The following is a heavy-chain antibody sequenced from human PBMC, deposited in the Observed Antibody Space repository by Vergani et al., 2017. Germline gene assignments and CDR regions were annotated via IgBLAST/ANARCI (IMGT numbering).Heavy chain of an antibody. CDR1: GFTFSSYA. J-gene: IGHJ6*03. Sequence: QVRLVESGGGVVQPGRSLRLSCAASGFTFSSYAMHWVRQAPGKGLEWVAVISYDGSNKYYADSVKGRFTISRDNSKNTLYLQMNSLRAEDTAVYYCARGRSTSYYYYMDVWGKGTTVTVSS. CDR2: ISYDGSNK. D-gene: IGHD5/OR15-5a*01. V-gene: IGHV3-30-3*01. CDR3: ARGRSTSYYYYMDV.